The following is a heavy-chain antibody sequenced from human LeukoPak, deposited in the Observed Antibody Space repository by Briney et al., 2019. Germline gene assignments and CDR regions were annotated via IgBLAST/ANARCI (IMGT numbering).Heavy chain of an antibody. V-gene: IGHV3-30*03. Sequence: GGSLRLSCAASGFTYSSYGTHWVRQAPGKGLEWVAVISYDGSNKYYADSVKGRFTISRDNSKNTLYLQMNSLRAEDTAVYYCARDRRFMIFGVLNPYDYWGQGTLVTVSS. D-gene: IGHD3/OR15-3a*01. CDR3: ARDRRFMIFGVLNPYDY. CDR1: GFTYSSYG. CDR2: ISYDGSNK. J-gene: IGHJ4*02.